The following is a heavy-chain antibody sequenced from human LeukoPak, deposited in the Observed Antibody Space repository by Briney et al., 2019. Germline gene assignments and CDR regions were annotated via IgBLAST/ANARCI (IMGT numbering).Heavy chain of an antibody. J-gene: IGHJ6*02. CDR3: ARDRGCSGGSCYLYYYYGMDV. D-gene: IGHD2-15*01. V-gene: IGHV1-69*13. Sequence: SVKVSCKASGGTFSSYAISWVRQAPGQGLEWMGGITPIFGTANYAQKFQGRVTITADESTSTAYMELSSLRSEDTAVYYCARDRGCSGGSCYLYYYYGMDVWGQGTTVTVSS. CDR1: GGTFSSYA. CDR2: ITPIFGTA.